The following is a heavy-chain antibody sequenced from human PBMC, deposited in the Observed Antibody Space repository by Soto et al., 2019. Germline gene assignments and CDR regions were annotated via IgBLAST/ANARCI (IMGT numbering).Heavy chain of an antibody. Sequence: EASVKVSCKASGYTFTSYGISWVRQAPGQGLEWMGWISAYNGNTNYAQKLQGRVTMTTDTSTSTAYMELRSLRSDDTAVYYCARGRHGARLRFLEWLPNNWFDPWGQGTLVTVSS. CDR2: ISAYNGNT. D-gene: IGHD3-3*01. V-gene: IGHV1-18*01. CDR3: ARGRHGARLRFLEWLPNNWFDP. J-gene: IGHJ5*02. CDR1: GYTFTSYG.